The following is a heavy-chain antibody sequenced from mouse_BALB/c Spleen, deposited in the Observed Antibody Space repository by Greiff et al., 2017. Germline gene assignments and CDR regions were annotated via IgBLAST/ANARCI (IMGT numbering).Heavy chain of an antibody. CDR1: GYSITSDYA. Sequence: EVQLQESGPGLVKPSQSLSLTCTVTGYSITSDYAWNWIRQFPGNKLEWMGYISYSGSTSYNPSLKSRISITRDTSKNQFFLQLNSVTTEDTATYYCARLGDYDVAYWGQGTLVTVSA. CDR3: ARLGDYDVAY. V-gene: IGHV3-2*02. J-gene: IGHJ3*01. D-gene: IGHD2-4*01. CDR2: ISYSGST.